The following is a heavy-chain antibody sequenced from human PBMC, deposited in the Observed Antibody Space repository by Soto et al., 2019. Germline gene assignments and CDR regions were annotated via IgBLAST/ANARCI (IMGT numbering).Heavy chain of an antibody. CDR3: ASGQDYGWGT. Sequence: QVQLEESGPGLVKPSETLSLTCSVSADSDNWNKWWSWVRQSPGTGPEWIGEMCHSGITNYNPSVNSRVTMSIDKSKNQFSLKLTSVVAADTAIYYCASGQDYGWGTWGRGTLVTVS. D-gene: IGHD3-16*01. V-gene: IGHV4-4*02. CDR2: MCHSGIT. J-gene: IGHJ5*02. CDR1: ADSDNWNKW.